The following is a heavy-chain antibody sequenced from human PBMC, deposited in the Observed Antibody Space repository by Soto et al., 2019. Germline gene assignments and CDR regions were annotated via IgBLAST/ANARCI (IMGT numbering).Heavy chain of an antibody. J-gene: IGHJ6*02. CDR2: ISSSSSYI. CDR1: GFTFSSYS. V-gene: IGHV3-21*01. CDR3: VRGYYDFWSGYYFHPHYYYYYGMDV. D-gene: IGHD3-3*01. Sequence: GGSLRLSCAASGFTFSSYSMNWVRQAPGKGLEWVSSISSSSSYIYYADSVKGRFTISRDNAKNSLYLQMNSLRAEDTAVYYCVRGYYDFWSGYYFHPHYYYYYGMDVWGQGTTVTVSS.